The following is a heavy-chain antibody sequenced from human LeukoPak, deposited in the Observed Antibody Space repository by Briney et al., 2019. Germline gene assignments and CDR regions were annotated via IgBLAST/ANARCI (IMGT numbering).Heavy chain of an antibody. D-gene: IGHD4-17*01. V-gene: IGHV4-39*02. J-gene: IGHJ4*02. Sequence: SETLSLTCTVSGGSVSSRPHFWAWIRQTPGKGLEWIGTTYYTGSTNYNPSLKSRVTISVDVSTDTFSLNLGSVTAADTTVYYCARIQGNTYYGWDYFDYWGQGSLVTVSS. CDR1: GGSVSSRPHF. CDR2: TYYTGST. CDR3: ARIQGNTYYGWDYFDY.